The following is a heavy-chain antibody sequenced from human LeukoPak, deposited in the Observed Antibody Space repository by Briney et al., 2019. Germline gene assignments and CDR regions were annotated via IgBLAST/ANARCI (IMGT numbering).Heavy chain of an antibody. CDR2: MREDGSEI. V-gene: IGHV3-7*01. D-gene: IGHD3-22*01. Sequence: GGSLRLSCVASGFTFRSYWMSWVRQALGKGLEWVASMREDGSEIYYLGSVKGRSTISRDNAKNSLYLQMSSLRAEDTAIYYCAYGHYYDSSGSLFDYWGQGTLVTVSS. J-gene: IGHJ4*02. CDR3: AYGHYYDSSGSLFDY. CDR1: GFTFRSYW.